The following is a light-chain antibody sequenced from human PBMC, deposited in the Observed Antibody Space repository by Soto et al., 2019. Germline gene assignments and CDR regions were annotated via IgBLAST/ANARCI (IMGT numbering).Light chain of an antibody. CDR1: QGISSY. V-gene: IGKV1-8*01. CDR2: AAS. CDR3: QQYYSYPPT. Sequence: AIRMTQSPSSFSASTGDRVTITCRASQGISSYLAWYQQQPGKAPKLLIYAASTLQSGVPSRFSGSGSGTDFTLTISCLQSEDFATYYCQQYYSYPPTFGQGTKV. J-gene: IGKJ1*01.